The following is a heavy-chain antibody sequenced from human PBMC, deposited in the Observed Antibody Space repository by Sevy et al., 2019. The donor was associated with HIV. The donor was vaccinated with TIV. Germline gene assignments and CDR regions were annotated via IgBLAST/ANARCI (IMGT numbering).Heavy chain of an antibody. CDR3: AKLSSFLVGGTYFDY. CDR1: GFTFNTYA. V-gene: IGHV3-23*01. Sequence: GGSLRLSCAASGFTFNTYAMSWVRQAPGKGLKWVSAVSGSGDRTYYADSVKGRFTISRDSSKNTVHLQMNSLRAEDTAVYYCAKLSSFLVGGTYFDYWGQGTLVTVSS. J-gene: IGHJ4*02. CDR2: VSGSGDRT. D-gene: IGHD1-26*01.